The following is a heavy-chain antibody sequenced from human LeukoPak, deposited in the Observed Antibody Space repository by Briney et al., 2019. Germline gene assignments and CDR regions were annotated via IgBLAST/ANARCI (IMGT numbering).Heavy chain of an antibody. CDR1: GRSLNNYF. D-gene: IGHD2/OR15-2a*01. Sequence: SETLSLTCAVYGRSLNNYFWSWIRQPPGKGLEWIGEIHPSGSTNYNPSLKSQITISVDTSKNHFSLKLNSVTAADTAVYYCARRLPPSTLDIWGQGTMVTVSS. J-gene: IGHJ3*02. CDR3: ARRLPPSTLDI. V-gene: IGHV4-34*01. CDR2: IHPSGST.